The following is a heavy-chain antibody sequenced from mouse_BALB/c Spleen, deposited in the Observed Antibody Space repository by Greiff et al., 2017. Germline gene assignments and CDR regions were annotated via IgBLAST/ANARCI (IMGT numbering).Heavy chain of an antibody. J-gene: IGHJ4*01. V-gene: IGHV5-4*02. CDR1: GFTFSDYY. Sequence: EVKLQESGGGLVKPGGSLKLSCAASGFTFSDYYMYWVRQTPEKRLEWVATISDGGSYTYYPDSVKGRFTISRDNAKNNLYLQMSSLKSEDTAMYYCARFYYGSRGRYYAMDYWGQGTSVTVSS. D-gene: IGHD1-1*01. CDR3: ARFYYGSRGRYYAMDY. CDR2: ISDGGSYT.